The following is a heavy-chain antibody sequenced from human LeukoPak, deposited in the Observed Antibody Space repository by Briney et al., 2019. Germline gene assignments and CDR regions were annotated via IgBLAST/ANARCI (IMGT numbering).Heavy chain of an antibody. CDR1: GYTLTSYG. Sequence: ASVKVSCKASGYTLTSYGISWVRQAPGQGLEWMGWISAYNGNTNYAQKLQGRVTMTTDTSTSTAYMELRSLRSDDTAVYYCARGPRITIFGVVSHPYYYGMDVWGQGTTVTVSS. V-gene: IGHV1-18*01. D-gene: IGHD3-3*01. J-gene: IGHJ6*02. CDR2: ISAYNGNT. CDR3: ARGPRITIFGVVSHPYYYGMDV.